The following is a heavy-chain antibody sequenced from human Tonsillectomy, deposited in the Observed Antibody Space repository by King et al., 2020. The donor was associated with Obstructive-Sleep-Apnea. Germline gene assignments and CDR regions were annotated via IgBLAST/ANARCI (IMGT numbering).Heavy chain of an antibody. J-gene: IGHJ4*02. D-gene: IGHD3-10*01. CDR1: GFTFSSFA. CDR3: ARGITMVRGAYYFDY. CDR2: ISYDGSYK. Sequence: VQLVESGGGVVQPGRSLRLSCAASGFTFSSFAMHWVRQAPGKGLEWVAVISYDGSYKYYADSVKGRFTVSRDNSKNPLYLHMNSLRAEGTAVDYCARGITMVRGAYYFDYWGQGTLVTVSS. V-gene: IGHV3-30*04.